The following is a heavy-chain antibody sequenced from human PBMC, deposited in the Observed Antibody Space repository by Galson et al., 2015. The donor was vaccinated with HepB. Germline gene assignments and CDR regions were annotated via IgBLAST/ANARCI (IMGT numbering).Heavy chain of an antibody. D-gene: IGHD2-15*01. J-gene: IGHJ3*02. CDR2: IGTAGDT. V-gene: IGHV3-13*01. CDR1: GFTFSSYD. Sequence: SLRLSCAASGFTFSSYDMHWVRQATGKGLEWVSAIGTAGDTYYPGSVKGRFTISRENAKNSLYLQMNSLRAGDTAVYYCARDAGYCSGGSCYGGHAFDIWGQGTMVTVSS. CDR3: ARDAGYCSGGSCYGGHAFDI.